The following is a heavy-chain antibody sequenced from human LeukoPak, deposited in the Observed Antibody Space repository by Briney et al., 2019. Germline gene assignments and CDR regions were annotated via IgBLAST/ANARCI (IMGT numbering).Heavy chain of an antibody. CDR1: GYTFTDYY. D-gene: IGHD5-18*01. Sequence: ASVKVSSKASGYTFTDYYMHWVRQAPGQGLEWMGWINPNSGGTNYAQKFQGRVTMTRDTSISTAYMELSRLRSDDTAVYYCARGPLWPSYYFDYWGQGTLVAVSS. V-gene: IGHV1-2*02. CDR3: ARGPLWPSYYFDY. J-gene: IGHJ4*02. CDR2: INPNSGGT.